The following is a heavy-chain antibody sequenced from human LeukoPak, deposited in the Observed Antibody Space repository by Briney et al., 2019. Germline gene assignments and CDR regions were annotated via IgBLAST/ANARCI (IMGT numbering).Heavy chain of an antibody. J-gene: IGHJ4*02. CDR3: ARRAPYSSSWYLDY. CDR1: GYSFTNYW. Sequence: GESLKISCKGSGYSFTNYWIGWVRQMPGKGLEWMGIIYPGDSDTRYSPSFQGQVTISADKSISTAYLQWSSLKASDTAIYYCARRAPYSSSWYLDYWGQGTLVTVSS. D-gene: IGHD6-13*01. CDR2: IYPGDSDT. V-gene: IGHV5-51*01.